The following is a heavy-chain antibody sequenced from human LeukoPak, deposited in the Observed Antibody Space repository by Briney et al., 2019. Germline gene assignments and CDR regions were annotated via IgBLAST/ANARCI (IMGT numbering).Heavy chain of an antibody. CDR2: ISGSSTNI. CDR1: GFTFSSYA. Sequence: PGGSLRLSCAASGFTFSSYAMSWVRQAPGKGLEWVSYISGSSTNIYYTDSVKGRFTVSRDNAKNSLYLQMNSLRAEDTAVYYCARDDTAVAGTELDYWGQGTLVTVSS. J-gene: IGHJ4*02. D-gene: IGHD6-19*01. CDR3: ARDDTAVAGTELDY. V-gene: IGHV3-21*01.